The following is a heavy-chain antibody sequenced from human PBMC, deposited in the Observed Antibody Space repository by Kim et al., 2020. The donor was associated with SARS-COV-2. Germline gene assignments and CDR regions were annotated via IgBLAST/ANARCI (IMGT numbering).Heavy chain of an antibody. J-gene: IGHJ5*02. CDR2: IKSKTDGGTT. V-gene: IGHV3-15*01. CDR3: TTVLHYDFWSGYYKVPYNWFDP. D-gene: IGHD3-3*01. CDR1: GFTFSNAW. Sequence: GGSLRLSCAASGFTFSNAWMSWVRQAPGKGLEWVGRIKSKTDGGTTDYAAPVKGRFTISRDDSKNTLYLQMNSLKTEDTAVYYCTTVLHYDFWSGYYKVPYNWFDPWGQEPWSPSPQ.